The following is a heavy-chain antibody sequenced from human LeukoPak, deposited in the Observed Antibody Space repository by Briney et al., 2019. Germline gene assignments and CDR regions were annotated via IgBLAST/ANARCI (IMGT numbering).Heavy chain of an antibody. CDR1: EYTFTGYY. Sequence: ASVKVSCKASEYTFTGYYMHWVRQAPGQGLEGMGWINPNSGGTHYAPKFQGRVTMTRDTSISTAYMELSRLRSDDTAVYYCARGPYVPFPNWYFDLWGRGTLVTVSS. J-gene: IGHJ2*01. V-gene: IGHV1-2*02. CDR3: ARGPYVPFPNWYFDL. D-gene: IGHD3-10*02. CDR2: INPNSGGT.